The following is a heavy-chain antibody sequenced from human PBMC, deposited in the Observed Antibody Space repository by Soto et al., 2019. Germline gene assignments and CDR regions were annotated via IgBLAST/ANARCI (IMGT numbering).Heavy chain of an antibody. Sequence: PGGSLRLSCAASGFTVRSYYMSWVRQAPGKGLEWVSVIYSGGSTSYADSVKGRFTISRDTSKSTLYLQMNSLRVEDTAVYYCARDSSSGWYHDYWGQGTLVTVSS. CDR3: ARDSSSGWYHDY. CDR2: IYSGGST. CDR1: GFTVRSYY. V-gene: IGHV3-66*01. J-gene: IGHJ4*02. D-gene: IGHD6-19*01.